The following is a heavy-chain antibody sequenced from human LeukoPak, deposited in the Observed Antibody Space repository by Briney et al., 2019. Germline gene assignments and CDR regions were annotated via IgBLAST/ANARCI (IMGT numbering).Heavy chain of an antibody. V-gene: IGHV3-64*01. CDR2: ISSDGGST. CDR1: GFTFNNHA. CDR3: ARDRGGSSTSYYFDY. Sequence: SGGSLRLSCAASGFTFNNHAMHWVRQAPGKGLEHVSTISSDGGSTYYANSVKGRFTIFRDNSKNTLYLQMGSLRAEDMAVYFCARDRGGSSTSYYFDYWGQGTLVTVSS. D-gene: IGHD1-26*01. J-gene: IGHJ4*02.